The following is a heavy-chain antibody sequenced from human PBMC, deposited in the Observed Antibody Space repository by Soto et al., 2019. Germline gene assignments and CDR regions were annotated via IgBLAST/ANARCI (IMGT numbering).Heavy chain of an antibody. J-gene: IGHJ4*02. V-gene: IGHV3-21*01. D-gene: IGHD3-22*01. CDR3: GRDIWGDSSGYYPRTEFDY. CDR1: GFTFNNYT. Sequence: EVQLVESGGGLVKPGGSLRLSCAASGFTFNNYTINWVRQAPGKGLEWVSFISGSGIYTYYADSVKGRFTISRDNAKNSVYLQINRLGAEDTAMYYCGRDIWGDSSGYYPRTEFDYWGQGTLVTVSS. CDR2: ISGSGIYT.